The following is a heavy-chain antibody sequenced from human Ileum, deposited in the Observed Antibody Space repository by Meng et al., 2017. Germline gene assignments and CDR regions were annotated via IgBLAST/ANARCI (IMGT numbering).Heavy chain of an antibody. CDR3: ARSSLGWPFLPFDY. V-gene: IGHV1-69*02. Sequence: QVQLVQSGAEVKKPGSSVKVSCKAFGGTFSSYTYSWVRQAPGQGLEWMGRIIPILGIANYAQKFQGRVTITADKSTSTAYMELSSLRSEDTAVYYCARSSLGWPFLPFDYWGQGTLVTVSS. J-gene: IGHJ4*02. CDR1: GGTFSSYT. D-gene: IGHD3-3*01. CDR2: IIPILGIA.